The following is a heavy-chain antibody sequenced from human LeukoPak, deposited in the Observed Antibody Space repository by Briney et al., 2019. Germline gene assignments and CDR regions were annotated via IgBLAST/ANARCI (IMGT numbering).Heavy chain of an antibody. CDR1: GFSFSSYA. CDR3: AKVQLGIGVDY. V-gene: IGHV3-23*01. J-gene: IGHJ4*02. Sequence: GGSLRLSCAASGFSFSSYAVSWVRQAPGRGLEWVSGISDGGSRTYYADSVKGRFTISRDDSKNTLYLQVNSLRAEDTAVYYCAKVQLGIGVDYWGQGTLVTVSS. D-gene: IGHD7-27*01. CDR2: ISDGGSRT.